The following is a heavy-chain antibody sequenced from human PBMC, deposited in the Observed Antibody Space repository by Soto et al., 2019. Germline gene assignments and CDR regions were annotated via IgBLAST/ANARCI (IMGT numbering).Heavy chain of an antibody. J-gene: IGHJ6*02. CDR3: ARSIAAAGTWYYYYYYGMDV. D-gene: IGHD6-13*01. Sequence: PSETLSLTCAVYGGSFSGYYWSWIRQPPGKGLEWIGEINHSGSTNYNPSLKSRVTISVDTSKNQFSLKLSSVTAADTAVYYCARSIAAAGTWYYYYYYGMDVWGQGTTVTVSS. V-gene: IGHV4-34*01. CDR1: GGSFSGYY. CDR2: INHSGST.